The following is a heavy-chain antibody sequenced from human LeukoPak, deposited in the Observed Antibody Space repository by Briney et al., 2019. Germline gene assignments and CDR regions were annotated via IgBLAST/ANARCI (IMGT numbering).Heavy chain of an antibody. CDR1: GGTFSSYA. V-gene: IGHV1-69*13. D-gene: IGHD7-27*01. CDR3: ARESPLTGEDYFDY. Sequence: ASVRVSCKASGGTFSSYAISWVRQAPGQGLEWMGGIIPIFGTANYAQKFQGRVTITADESTSTAYMELSSLRSEDTAVYYCARESPLTGEDYFDYWGQGTLVTVSS. J-gene: IGHJ4*02. CDR2: IIPIFGTA.